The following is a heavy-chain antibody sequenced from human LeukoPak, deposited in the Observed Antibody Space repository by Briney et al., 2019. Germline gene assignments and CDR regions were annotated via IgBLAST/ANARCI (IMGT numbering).Heavy chain of an antibody. Sequence: GGSLRLSCAASGFTFSNAWMSWVRQAPGKGLEWVGRIKSKTDGGTTDYAAPVKGRFTISRDDSKNTLYLQMNSLKTEDTAVYYCTTEGIVVVVAAEDDFDYWGQGTLVTVSS. CDR3: TTEGIVVVVAAEDDFDY. J-gene: IGHJ4*02. CDR1: GFTFSNAW. CDR2: IKSKTDGGTT. V-gene: IGHV3-15*01. D-gene: IGHD2-15*01.